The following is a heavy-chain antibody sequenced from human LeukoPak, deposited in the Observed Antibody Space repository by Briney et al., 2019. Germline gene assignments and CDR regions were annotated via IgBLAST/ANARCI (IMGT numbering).Heavy chain of an antibody. CDR1: GITFSSYA. V-gene: IGHV3-30-3*01. Sequence: GGSLRLSCAASGITFSSYAMHWVRQAPGKGLEWVAVISYDGSNKYYADSVKGRFTTSRDNSKNTLYLQMNSLRDDDTAVYYCARGGSGSYKGYYYYMDVWGIGTTVTVSS. J-gene: IGHJ6*03. D-gene: IGHD3-10*01. CDR2: ISYDGSNK. CDR3: ARGGSGSYKGYYYYMDV.